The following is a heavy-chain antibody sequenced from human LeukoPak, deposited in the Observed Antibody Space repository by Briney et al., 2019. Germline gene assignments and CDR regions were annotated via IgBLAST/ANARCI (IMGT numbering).Heavy chain of an antibody. Sequence: SETLSLTCTVSGGSISSYYWSWIRQPPGKGLEWIGYIYYSGSTYYNPSLKSRVTISVDTSKNQFSLKLSSVTAADTAVYYCASDYDSSGYYYFNWGQGTLVTVSS. CDR2: IYYSGST. V-gene: IGHV4-59*08. CDR1: GGSISSYY. CDR3: ASDYDSSGYYYFN. J-gene: IGHJ4*02. D-gene: IGHD3-22*01.